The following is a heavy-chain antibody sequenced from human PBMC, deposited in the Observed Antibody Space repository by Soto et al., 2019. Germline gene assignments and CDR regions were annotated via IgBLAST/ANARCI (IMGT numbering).Heavy chain of an antibody. V-gene: IGHV4-39*07. Sequence: SETLSVTCTVADGSISSSSYYWGWIRQPPGKGLEWIGEIYNSGSTHFNPSLKSRVSMSVDKSNNQFSLKLSSVTAADTAVYYCARVPQVGRSSGIDYWGQGTLVTVSS. D-gene: IGHD3-22*01. CDR2: IYNSGST. J-gene: IGHJ4*02. CDR3: ARVPQVGRSSGIDY. CDR1: DGSISSSSYY.